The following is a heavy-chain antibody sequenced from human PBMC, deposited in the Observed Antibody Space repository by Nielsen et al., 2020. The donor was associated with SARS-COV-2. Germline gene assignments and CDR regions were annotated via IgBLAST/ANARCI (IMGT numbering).Heavy chain of an antibody. V-gene: IGHV4-59*13. CDR2: IYYSGST. J-gene: IGHJ6*02. D-gene: IGHD3-22*01. Sequence: PGKGLEWIGYIYYSGSTNYNPSLKSRATISVDTSKNQFSLKLSSVTAADTAVYYCARAHPILRGYYYVPEVYGMDVWGQGTTVTVSS. CDR3: ARAHPILRGYYYVPEVYGMDV.